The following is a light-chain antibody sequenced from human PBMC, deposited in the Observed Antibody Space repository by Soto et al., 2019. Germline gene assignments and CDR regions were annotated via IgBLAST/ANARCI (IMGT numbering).Light chain of an antibody. Sequence: DIVMTQSPDSLAVSLGERAAINCKSSESVLYSSDNRNYLAWYQQKPGQPPKLLVYWASTREVGVPVRFSGSGSGTDFTLTISSLQAEDVAVYYCQQYHSTPLTFGGGTQVEI. CDR1: ESVLYSSDNRNY. J-gene: IGKJ4*01. CDR2: WAS. CDR3: QQYHSTPLT. V-gene: IGKV4-1*01.